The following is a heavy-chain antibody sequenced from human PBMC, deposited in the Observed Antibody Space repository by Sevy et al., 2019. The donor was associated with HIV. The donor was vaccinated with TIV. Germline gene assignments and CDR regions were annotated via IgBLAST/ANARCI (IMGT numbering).Heavy chain of an antibody. V-gene: IGHV4-59*08. CDR3: ARRKDFDI. CDR2: VYYTGGT. J-gene: IGHJ3*02. Sequence: SETLSLTCTVSGGSINSDHWNWIRQPPGKGLEWIGYVYYTGGTNYNPSLKNRVTISVDRTKNQFSLKLTSVTAAYTAVYYCARRKDFDIWGQGTMVTVSS. CDR1: GGSINSDH.